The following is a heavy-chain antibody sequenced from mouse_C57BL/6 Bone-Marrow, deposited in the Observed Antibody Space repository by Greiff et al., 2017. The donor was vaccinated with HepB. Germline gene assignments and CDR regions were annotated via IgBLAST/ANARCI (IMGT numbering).Heavy chain of an antibody. CDR3: LYDAPYFDY. D-gene: IGHD2-12*01. CDR1: GYTFTDYY. J-gene: IGHJ2*01. CDR2: INPNNGGT. V-gene: IGHV1-26*01. Sequence: EVQLQQSGPELVKPGASVKISCKASGYTFTDYYMNWVKQSHGKSLEWIGDINPNNGGTSYNQKFKGKATLTVDKSSSTAYMELRSLTSEDSAVYYCLYDAPYFDYWGQGTTLTVSS.